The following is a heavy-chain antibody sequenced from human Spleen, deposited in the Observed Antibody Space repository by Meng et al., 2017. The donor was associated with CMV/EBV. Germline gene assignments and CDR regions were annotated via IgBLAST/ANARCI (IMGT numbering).Heavy chain of an antibody. Sequence: EVQLVECGGGLVQPWGSLALSCVASVLTLSTNYMSWVRQAPGKGLEWVSVIYRGGSTYYADSVKGRFTISRDISKNTVYLQMNSLRAEDTAVYYCARNFHDSNPQYWGQGTLVTVSS. J-gene: IGHJ4*02. CDR2: IYRGGST. CDR3: ARNFHDSNPQY. CDR1: VLTLSTNY. D-gene: IGHD1-14*01. V-gene: IGHV3-66*01.